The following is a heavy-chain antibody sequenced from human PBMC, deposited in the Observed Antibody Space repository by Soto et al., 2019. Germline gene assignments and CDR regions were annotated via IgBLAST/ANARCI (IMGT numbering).Heavy chain of an antibody. CDR1: GFTFSSYE. D-gene: IGHD3-10*01. Sequence: GGSLRLSCGASGFTFSSYEMNWVRQAPGKGLEWVSYISSSGSTIYYADSVKGRFTISRDNAKNSLYLQMNSLRAEDTAVYYCARDPKLWFGEFSWNYFDYWGQGTLVTVYS. V-gene: IGHV3-48*03. CDR2: ISSSGSTI. CDR3: ARDPKLWFGEFSWNYFDY. J-gene: IGHJ4*02.